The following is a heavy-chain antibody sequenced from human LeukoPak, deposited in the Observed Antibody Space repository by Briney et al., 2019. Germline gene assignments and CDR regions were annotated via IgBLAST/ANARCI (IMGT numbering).Heavy chain of an antibody. Sequence: PGGSLRLSCAASGFTFSSYWMNWARQAPGKGLEWVASINHNGNVNYYVDSVKGRFTISRDNAKNSLYLQMNSLGAEDTAVYYCARAEGATMLDYWGQGTLVTVSS. D-gene: IGHD5-12*01. CDR2: INHNGNVN. CDR1: GFTFSSYW. J-gene: IGHJ4*02. CDR3: ARAEGATMLDY. V-gene: IGHV3-7*03.